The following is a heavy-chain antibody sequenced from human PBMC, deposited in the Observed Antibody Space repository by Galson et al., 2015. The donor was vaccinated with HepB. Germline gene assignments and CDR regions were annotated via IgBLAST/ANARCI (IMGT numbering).Heavy chain of an antibody. CDR1: GFMFSSYG. J-gene: IGHJ4*02. CDR2: ITGSSSHT. V-gene: IGHV3-21*05. Sequence: SLRLSCAASGFMFSSYGMNWVRQAPGKGLEWVSHITGSSSHTYYVDSVKGRFTISRDKAKNSLYLQMKSLRGEDTAVYYCARVGRTSGWYDDYWGQGTLVTVSS. D-gene: IGHD6-19*01. CDR3: ARVGRTSGWYDDY.